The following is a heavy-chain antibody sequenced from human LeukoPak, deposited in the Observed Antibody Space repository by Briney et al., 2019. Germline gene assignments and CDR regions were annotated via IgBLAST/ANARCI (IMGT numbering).Heavy chain of an antibody. J-gene: IGHJ6*03. V-gene: IGHV3-30*02. CDR3: AKDSSGWSPRYYYMDV. CDR2: IRYDGSNK. CDR1: GFTFSSYG. D-gene: IGHD6-19*01. Sequence: GGSLRLSCAAAGFTFSSYGMHWVRQAPGKGLEWVAFIRYDGSNKYYADSVKGRFTISRDNSKNTLYLQMNSLRAEDTAVYYCAKDSSGWSPRYYYMDVWGKGTTVTISS.